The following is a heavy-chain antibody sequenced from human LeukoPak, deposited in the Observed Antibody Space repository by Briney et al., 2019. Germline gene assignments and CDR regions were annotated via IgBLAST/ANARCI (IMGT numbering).Heavy chain of an antibody. CDR3: ARDRTVTPLYYYYGMDV. J-gene: IGHJ6*02. CDR1: GGSISSSSYY. CDR2: IYYSGST. Sequence: SETLSLTCTVSGGSISSSSYYWGWIRQPPRKGLEWIGSIYYSGSTYYNPSLKSRVTISVDTSKNQFSLKLSSVTAADTAAYYCARDRTVTPLYYYYGMDVWGQGTTVTVSS. V-gene: IGHV4-39*07. D-gene: IGHD4-17*01.